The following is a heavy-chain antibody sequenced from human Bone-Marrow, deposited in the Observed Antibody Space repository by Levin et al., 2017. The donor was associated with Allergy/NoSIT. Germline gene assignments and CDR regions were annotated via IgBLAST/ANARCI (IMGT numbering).Heavy chain of an antibody. D-gene: IGHD3-10*01. CDR3: ARRTTVVGGVGTDHYDS. V-gene: IGHV5-51*01. CDR2: IYPEDSDV. J-gene: IGHJ4*02. CDR1: GYNFDKSW. Sequence: PGGSLRLSCKSSGYNFDKSWIAWVRQMPGKDLEWLGLIYPEDSDVRYNPAFQGRVTFSVDKSLSTAYLLWTRLQASDTAIYYCARRTTVVGGVGTDHYDSWGQGTLVTVSS.